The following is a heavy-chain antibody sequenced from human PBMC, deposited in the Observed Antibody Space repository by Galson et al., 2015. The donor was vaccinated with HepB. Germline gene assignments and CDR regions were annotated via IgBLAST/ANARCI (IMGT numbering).Heavy chain of an antibody. V-gene: IGHV1-18*01. CDR2: ISAYNGNT. CDR3: ARSAASYYDFWSGYYVGYYFDY. D-gene: IGHD3-3*01. Sequence: SVKVSCKASGYTFTSYGISWVRQAPGQGLEWMGWISAYNGNTNYAQKLQGRVTMTTDTSTSTAYMELRSLRSDDTAVYYCARSAASYYDFWSGYYVGYYFDYWGQGTLVTVSS. CDR1: GYTFTSYG. J-gene: IGHJ4*02.